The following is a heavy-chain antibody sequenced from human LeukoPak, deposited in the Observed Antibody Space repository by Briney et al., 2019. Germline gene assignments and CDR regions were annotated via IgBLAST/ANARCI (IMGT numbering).Heavy chain of an antibody. CDR2: IYYSGST. D-gene: IGHD3-22*01. CDR1: GGSIGSYY. J-gene: IGHJ4*02. Sequence: SETLSLTCIVSGGSIGSYYWSWIRQPPGKGLEWIGHIYYSGSTDYNPSLRSRGTISVDTSKNQFSLRLSSVTATDTAVYYCARDRSDGSGYYGYYFDYWGQGTLVSVSS. V-gene: IGHV4-59*01. CDR3: ARDRSDGSGYYGYYFDY.